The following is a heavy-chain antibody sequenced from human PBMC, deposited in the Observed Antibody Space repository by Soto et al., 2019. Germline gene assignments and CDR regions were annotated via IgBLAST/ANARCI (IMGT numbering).Heavy chain of an antibody. V-gene: IGHV1-69*12. CDR3: ARDYPRAGTTYYSYYGMDV. Sequence: QVQLVQSGAEVKKPGSSVKVSCKASGGTFSSYAISWVRQAPGQGLEWMGGIIPIFGTANYAQKFQGRVTITADEXXSXAXXELSSLRSEDTAVYYCARDYPRAGTTYYSYYGMDVWGQGTTVTVSS. D-gene: IGHD1-1*01. CDR2: IIPIFGTA. CDR1: GGTFSSYA. J-gene: IGHJ6*02.